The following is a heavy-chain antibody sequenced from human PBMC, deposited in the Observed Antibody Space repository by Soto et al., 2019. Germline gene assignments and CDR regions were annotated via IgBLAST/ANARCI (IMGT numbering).Heavy chain of an antibody. D-gene: IGHD3-22*01. J-gene: IGHJ4*02. V-gene: IGHV1-69*02. CDR1: GGTFSSYT. CDR3: ARKLTYYYDSSGYYYDYFDY. CDR2: IIPILGIA. Sequence: QVQLVQSGAEVKKPGSSVKVSCKASGGTFSSYTISWVRQAPGQGLEWMGRIIPILGIANYAQKFQGRVTSTADKSTSTAYMELSSLRSEDTAVYYCARKLTYYYDSSGYYYDYFDYWGQGTLVTVSS.